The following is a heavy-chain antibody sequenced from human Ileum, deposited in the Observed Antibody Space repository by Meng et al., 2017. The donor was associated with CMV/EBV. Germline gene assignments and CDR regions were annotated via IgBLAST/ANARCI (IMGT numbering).Heavy chain of an antibody. V-gene: IGHV3-7*01. CDR1: GFTFSNYW. CDR2: IKEDGSEK. D-gene: IGHD2-2*01. J-gene: IGHJ4*02. CDR3: ARDGSRHEYEFVC. Sequence: GESLKISCAASGFTFSNYWMTWVRQAPGKGLEWVANIKEDGSEKYYVDSVKGRFTISRDNAKKSLFLQVNSLRAEDTAVYYCARDGSRHEYEFVCWGQGTLVTVSS.